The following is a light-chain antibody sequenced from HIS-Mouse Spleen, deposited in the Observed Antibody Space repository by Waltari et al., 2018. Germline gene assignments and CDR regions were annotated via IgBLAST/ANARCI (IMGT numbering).Light chain of an antibody. Sequence: QSALTQPRSVSGSPGQSVTISCTGTSSDVAGYNYVPWYQQPPGKAPKLMIYDVSKRPSGVPDRFSGSKSGNTASLTISGLQAEDEADYYCCSYAGSYTLVFGGGTKLTVL. CDR2: DVS. CDR1: SSDVAGYNY. CDR3: CSYAGSYTLV. V-gene: IGLV2-11*01. J-gene: IGLJ2*01.